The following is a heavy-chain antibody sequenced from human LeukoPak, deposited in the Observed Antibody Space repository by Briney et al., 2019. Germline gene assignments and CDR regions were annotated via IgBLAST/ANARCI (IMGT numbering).Heavy chain of an antibody. CDR3: ARASKDDFWSGYYIHYYYYGMDV. CDR1: GGTFSSYA. V-gene: IGHV1-69*13. Sequence: SVKVSCKASGGTFSSYAISWVRQAPGQGLEWMGGIIPIFGAANYAQKFQGRVTIAADESTSTAYMELSSLRSEDTAVYYCARASKDDFWSGYYIHYYYYGMDVWGQGTTVTVSS. CDR2: IIPIFGAA. D-gene: IGHD3-3*01. J-gene: IGHJ6*02.